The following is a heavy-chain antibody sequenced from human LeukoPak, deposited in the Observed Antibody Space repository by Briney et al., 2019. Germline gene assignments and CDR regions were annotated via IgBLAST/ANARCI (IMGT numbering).Heavy chain of an antibody. Sequence: GGSLRLSCAASGFTFSSYGMHWVRQAPGKGLEWVAFIRYDGSNKYYADSVKGRFTISRDNSKNTLYLQMNSLRAEDTAVYYCTKDRGDSSGSYATYYYSYMDVWGKGTTVTVSS. D-gene: IGHD6-19*01. CDR2: IRYDGSNK. J-gene: IGHJ6*03. CDR1: GFTFSSYG. CDR3: TKDRGDSSGSYATYYYSYMDV. V-gene: IGHV3-30*02.